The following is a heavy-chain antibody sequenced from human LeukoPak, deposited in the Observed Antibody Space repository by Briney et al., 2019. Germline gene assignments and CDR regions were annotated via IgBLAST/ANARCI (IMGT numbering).Heavy chain of an antibody. D-gene: IGHD3-22*01. V-gene: IGHV4-39*07. J-gene: IGHJ4*02. CDR2: IYYSGST. CDR3: ARGRGRGYYDSSGHFDY. Sequence: SETLSLTCTVSGGSISSSSYYWGWIRQPPGKGLEWIGSIYYSGSTYYNPSLKSRVTISVDTSKNQFSLKLSSVTAADTAVYYCARGRGRGYYDSSGHFDYWGQGTLVTVSS. CDR1: GGSISSSSYY.